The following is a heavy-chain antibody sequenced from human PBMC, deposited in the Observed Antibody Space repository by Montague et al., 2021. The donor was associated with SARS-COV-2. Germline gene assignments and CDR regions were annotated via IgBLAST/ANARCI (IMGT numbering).Heavy chain of an antibody. D-gene: IGHD3-16*02. J-gene: IGHJ3*02. V-gene: IGHV3-48*03. CDR3: TRDYRSIVGDGLDI. CDR1: GFTFSNYD. Sequence: SLRLSCPASGFTFSNYDMNWVRQAPGKGPEWISYISTSAYTTSYAGSVKGRLTISRGNGKNSLYLQMNSLRVEDTAVYYCTRDYRSIVGDGLDIWGQGTKVTVSS. CDR2: ISTSAYTT.